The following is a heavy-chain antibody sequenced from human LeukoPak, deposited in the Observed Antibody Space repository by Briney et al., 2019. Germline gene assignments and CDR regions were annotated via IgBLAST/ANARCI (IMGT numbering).Heavy chain of an antibody. CDR2: IYYSGNT. J-gene: IGHJ6*03. V-gene: IGHV4-39*02. CDR3: ARGHYGSGSYYIYYYYYMDV. D-gene: IGHD3-10*01. Sequence: AETLSLTCTVSGGSISSSRFYWGWIRQPPGKGLEWIVSIYYSGNTYDNPSLKSRVTISVDTSKKQFSLKLSSVTAADTAVYYCARGHYGSGSYYIYYYYYMDVRGKGTTGTISS. CDR1: GGSISSSRFY.